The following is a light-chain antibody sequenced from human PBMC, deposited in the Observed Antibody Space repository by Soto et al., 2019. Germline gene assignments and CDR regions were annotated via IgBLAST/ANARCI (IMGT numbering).Light chain of an antibody. CDR3: QSYDSSIVV. CDR1: SGSIASNF. V-gene: IGLV6-57*04. J-gene: IGLJ2*01. CDR2: EDN. Sequence: NFMLTQPHSVSESPGKTVTISCTRSSGSIASNFVQWYQQRPGSAPTTVIYEDNQRPSGVPDRFSGSIDSSSNSASLTISGLKTEDEADYYCQSYDSSIVVFGGATKLTAL.